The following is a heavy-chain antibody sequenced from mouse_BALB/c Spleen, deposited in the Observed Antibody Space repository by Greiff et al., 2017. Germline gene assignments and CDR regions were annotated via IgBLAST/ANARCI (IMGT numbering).Heavy chain of an antibody. J-gene: IGHJ4*01. CDR1: GFSLTSYD. CDR3: VRGPYAMDY. Sequence: VQGVESGPGLVAPSQSLSITCTVSGFSLTSYDISWIRQPPGKGLEWLGVIWTGGGTNYNSAFMSRLSISKDNSKSQVFLKMNSLQTDDTAIYYCVRGPYAMDYWGQGTSVTVSS. V-gene: IGHV2-9-2*01. CDR2: IWTGGGT.